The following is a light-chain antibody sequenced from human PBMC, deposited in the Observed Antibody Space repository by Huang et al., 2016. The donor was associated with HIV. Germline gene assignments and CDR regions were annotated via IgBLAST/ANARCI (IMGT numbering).Light chain of an antibody. Sequence: AIRITQSPSSLSASTGDQVSITCRASQDINTYLAWYQQKPWKPPSLLIYATSTLQSGVPSRFSGSGSGTDFTLTITHLQSEDFATYYCQQYYSFPLTFGQGSQVEV. J-gene: IGKJ1*01. CDR1: QDINTY. CDR2: ATS. CDR3: QQYYSFPLT. V-gene: IGKV1-8*01.